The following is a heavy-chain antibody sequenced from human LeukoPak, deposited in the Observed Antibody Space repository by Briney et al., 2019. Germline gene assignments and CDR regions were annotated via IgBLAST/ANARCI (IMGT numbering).Heavy chain of an antibody. CDR2: IIPIFGTA. Sequence: GASVKVSCKASGGTSSSYAISWVRQAPGQGLEWMGRIIPIFGTANYAQKFQGRVTITTDESTSTAYMELSSLRSEDTAVYYCAPDSYYYDSSSGWGQGTLVTVSS. CDR3: APDSYYYDSSSG. V-gene: IGHV1-69*05. D-gene: IGHD3-22*01. J-gene: IGHJ4*02. CDR1: GGTSSSYA.